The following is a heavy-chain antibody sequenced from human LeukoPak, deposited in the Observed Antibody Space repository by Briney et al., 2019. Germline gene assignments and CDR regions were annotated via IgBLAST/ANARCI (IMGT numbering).Heavy chain of an antibody. Sequence: ASVKVSCKASGYTFTSYDINWVRQATGQGLEWMGWMNPNSGNTGSAQRFQGRITMTRDTSISTAYMELSSLRSEDTAVYYCARGPLVRLSSSFDPWGQGTLVTVSS. CDR1: GYTFTSYD. CDR2: MNPNSGNT. V-gene: IGHV1-8*01. J-gene: IGHJ5*02. CDR3: ARGPLVRLSSSFDP. D-gene: IGHD3-16*02.